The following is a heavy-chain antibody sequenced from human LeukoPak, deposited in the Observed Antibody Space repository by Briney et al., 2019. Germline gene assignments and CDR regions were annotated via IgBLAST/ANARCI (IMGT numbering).Heavy chain of an antibody. CDR3: ASAYYYDSSGYYLPTMGYGMDV. Sequence: GVSLRLSCAASGFTFSSYGMHWVRQAPGKGLEWVAFIRYDGSNKYYADSVKGRFTISRDNSKNTLYLQMNSLRAEDTAVYYCASAYYYDSSGYYLPTMGYGMDVWGQGTTVTVSS. J-gene: IGHJ6*02. CDR1: GFTFSSYG. V-gene: IGHV3-30*02. D-gene: IGHD3-22*01. CDR2: IRYDGSNK.